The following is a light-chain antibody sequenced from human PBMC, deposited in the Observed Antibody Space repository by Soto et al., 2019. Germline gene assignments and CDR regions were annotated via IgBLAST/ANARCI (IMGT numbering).Light chain of an antibody. CDR3: QQYNGYSRT. CDR2: DAS. V-gene: IGKV1-5*01. CDR1: QSISSW. J-gene: IGKJ1*01. Sequence: DIQMTHSPSTLSASVGDRVTITFRSSQSISSWLAWYQQKPGKAPKLLIYDASSLESGVPSRFSGSGSGTEFTLTISSLQPDDFATFYCQQYNGYSRTFGQGTKVDIK.